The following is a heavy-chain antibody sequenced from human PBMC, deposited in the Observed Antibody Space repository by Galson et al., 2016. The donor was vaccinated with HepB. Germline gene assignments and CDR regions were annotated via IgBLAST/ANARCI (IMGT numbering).Heavy chain of an antibody. CDR3: AKELAADNNRWYFYYYYMDV. J-gene: IGHJ6*03. V-gene: IGHV3-30*18. D-gene: IGHD1/OR15-1a*01. CDR2: TSYDGGDK. Sequence: SLRLSCAASGFTFSTYGMHWVRQAPGKGLEWVAATSYDGGDKYYADSVRGRFTISRDNSKNTLYLQMNSLRAEDTAVYHCAKELAADNNRWYFYYYYMDVWGKGTSVIVSS. CDR1: GFTFSTYG.